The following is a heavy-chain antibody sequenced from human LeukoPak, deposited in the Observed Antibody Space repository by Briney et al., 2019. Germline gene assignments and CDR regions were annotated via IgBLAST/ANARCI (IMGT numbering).Heavy chain of an antibody. CDR3: AKVYSTYFPNWFDP. D-gene: IGHD4-11*01. CDR1: VGTFTIYA. J-gene: IGHJ5*02. CDR2: IIPIFGTA. V-gene: IGHV1-69*05. Sequence: SVTVSFTASVGTFTIYAISWVRQAPEQGLEWMGGIIPIFGTANYAQKFQGRVTITTDESTSTAYMELSSLRSEDTAVYYCAKVYSTYFPNWFDPWGQGTLVTVSS.